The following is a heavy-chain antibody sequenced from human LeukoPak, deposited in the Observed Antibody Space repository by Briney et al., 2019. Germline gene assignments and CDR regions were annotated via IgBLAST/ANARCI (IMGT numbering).Heavy chain of an antibody. Sequence: GGSLRLSCAASGFTFSSYAMSWVRQAPGKGLEWVSAISGSGGSTYYADSVKGRFTISRDNSKNTLYLQMNSLRAEDTAVYYCAKDYYGSGSYSPFDYWGQGTLVTVPS. V-gene: IGHV3-23*01. CDR2: ISGSGGST. J-gene: IGHJ4*02. CDR1: GFTFSSYA. CDR3: AKDYYGSGSYSPFDY. D-gene: IGHD3-10*01.